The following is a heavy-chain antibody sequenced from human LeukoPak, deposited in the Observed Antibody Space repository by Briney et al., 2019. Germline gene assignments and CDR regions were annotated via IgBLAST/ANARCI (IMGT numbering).Heavy chain of an antibody. J-gene: IGHJ6*03. Sequence: GASVKVSCKASGYTFTSYDINWVRQATGQGLEWMGWMNPNSGNTGYAQKFQGRVTMTRNTSISTAYMELSSLRSEDTAVYYCASRSSPREYYYYYMDVWGKGTTVTVSS. D-gene: IGHD1-26*01. CDR3: ASRSSPREYYYYYMDV. CDR1: GYTFTSYD. V-gene: IGHV1-8*01. CDR2: MNPNSGNT.